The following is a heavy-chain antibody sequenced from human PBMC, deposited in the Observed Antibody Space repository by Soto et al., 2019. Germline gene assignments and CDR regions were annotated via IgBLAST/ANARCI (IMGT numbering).Heavy chain of an antibody. D-gene: IGHD6-19*01. Sequence: QVQLVESGGGVGQPGRSLRLSCAASGFTFSIFGMHWVRQAPGKGLEWAAIIWYDGSNAYYADSVRGRFTISRDNSKNTLYLQMNSLRAEDTAVYYWARDKGSSTVVSGISQEGYFDSWGQGTLVTVSS. CDR2: IWYDGSNA. V-gene: IGHV3-33*01. J-gene: IGHJ4*02. CDR1: GFTFSIFG. CDR3: ARDKGSSTVVSGISQEGYFDS.